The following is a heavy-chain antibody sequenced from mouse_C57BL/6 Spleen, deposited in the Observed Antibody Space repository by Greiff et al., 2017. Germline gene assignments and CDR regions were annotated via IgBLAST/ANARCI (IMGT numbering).Heavy chain of an antibody. CDR1: GYAFSSYW. CDR3: TTPYSNPPRAMDY. Sequence: QVHVKQSGAELVKPGASVKISCKASGYAFSSYWMNWVKQRPGKGLEWIGQLYPGDGDTNYNGKFKGKATITADTSSNTAYLQLSSLTSEDTAVYYCTTPYSNPPRAMDYWGQGTSVTVSS. V-gene: IGHV1-80*01. CDR2: LYPGDGDT. J-gene: IGHJ4*01. D-gene: IGHD2-5*01.